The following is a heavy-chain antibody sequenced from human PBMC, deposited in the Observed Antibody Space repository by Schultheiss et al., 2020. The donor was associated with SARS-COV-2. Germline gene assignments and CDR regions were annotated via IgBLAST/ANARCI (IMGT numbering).Heavy chain of an antibody. J-gene: IGHJ4*02. V-gene: IGHV5-51*01. CDR2: IYPGDSDT. Sequence: GGSLRLSCKGSGYSFTSYWIGWVRQMPGKGLEWMGIIYPGDSDTRYSPSFQGQVTISADKSISTAYLQWSSLKASDTAMYYCARHSGSYPAAFDYWGQGTLVTVSS. CDR3: ARHSGSYPAAFDY. CDR1: GYSFTSYW. D-gene: IGHD1-26*01.